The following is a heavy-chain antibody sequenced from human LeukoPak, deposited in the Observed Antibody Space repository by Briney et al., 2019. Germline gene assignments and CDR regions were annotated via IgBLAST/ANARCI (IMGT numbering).Heavy chain of an antibody. D-gene: IGHD6-13*01. CDR1: GYTFISYF. V-gene: IGHV1-46*01. Sequence: ASVKVSCKAFGYTFISYFIHWVRQAPGQGLEWMGIINPSAGSTNYAQKFQGRVTMTRDTSTSTVYMEMSSLRAEDTAIYYCARVAESSRAYYYYGMDVWGQGTTVTVSS. CDR3: ARVAESSRAYYYYGMDV. J-gene: IGHJ6*02. CDR2: INPSAGST.